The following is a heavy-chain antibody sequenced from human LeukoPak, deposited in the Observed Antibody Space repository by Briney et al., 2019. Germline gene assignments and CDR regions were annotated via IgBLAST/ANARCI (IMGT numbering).Heavy chain of an antibody. V-gene: IGHV4-34*01. J-gene: IGHJ5*02. CDR3: ARITISKSSTNYRGNWFDP. D-gene: IGHD2-2*01. Sequence: PSETLSLTCAVYGGSCSGYYWSWIRQPPGKELEWIGEINHSGSTNYNPSLKSRVTISEDTSKNHCSLKLSSVTLADTAVYYCARITISKSSTNYRGNWFDPWGQGTLVTVSS. CDR2: INHSGST. CDR1: GGSCSGYY.